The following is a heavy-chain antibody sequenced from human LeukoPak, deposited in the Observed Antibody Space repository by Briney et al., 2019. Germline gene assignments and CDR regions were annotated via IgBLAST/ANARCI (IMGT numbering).Heavy chain of an antibody. D-gene: IGHD6-19*01. CDR3: ALGWYAIDY. Sequence: GGSLRLSCKASGFSFSNYYMNWVRQAPGKGLEWLSHINGRGGIINYADSVKGRFTISRDNARNLVYLEMSSLRAEDTALYYCALGWYAIDYWGQGTLVTVSS. CDR2: INGRGGII. CDR1: GFSFSNYY. V-gene: IGHV3-11*04. J-gene: IGHJ4*02.